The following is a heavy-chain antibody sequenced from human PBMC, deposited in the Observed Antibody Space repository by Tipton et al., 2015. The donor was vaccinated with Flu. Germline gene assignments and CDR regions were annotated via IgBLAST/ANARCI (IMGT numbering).Heavy chain of an antibody. CDR1: GFSFSSYG. Sequence: QVQLVQSGGGVVQPGRSLRLSCEASGFSFSSYGMHWVRQAPGKGLEWVAVIWFDGSKKYYADSVKGRFTISRDNSKNTLYLQMNSLRAEDTAVYYCARGRGYCVTTTCLLPFDFWGQGTLVTVSS. CDR3: ARGRGYCVTTTCLLPFDF. CDR2: IWFDGSKK. V-gene: IGHV3-33*01. J-gene: IGHJ4*02. D-gene: IGHD2-2*01.